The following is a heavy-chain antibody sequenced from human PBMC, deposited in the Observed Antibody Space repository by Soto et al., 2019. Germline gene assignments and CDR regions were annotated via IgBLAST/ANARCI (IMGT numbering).Heavy chain of an antibody. CDR1: GGSISSGGYY. J-gene: IGHJ1*01. CDR2: IHYSGST. CDR3: AREPTLKRGP. Sequence: SETLSLTCPVSGGSISSGGYYWSWLRQHPGKGLEWIRYIHYSGSTYYNPSLKSRVTISVDTSKNHFSLKLSSVTAADTAVYYCAREPTLKRGPWGQGTLVTVAS. V-gene: IGHV4-31*03.